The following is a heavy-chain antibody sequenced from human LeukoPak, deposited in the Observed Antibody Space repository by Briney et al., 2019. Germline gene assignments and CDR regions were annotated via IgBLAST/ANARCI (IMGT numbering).Heavy chain of an antibody. CDR3: AREWGRSWYKGYYYGMDV. J-gene: IGHJ6*02. V-gene: IGHV4-59*01. CDR1: GGSISSYY. D-gene: IGHD6-13*01. Sequence: SETLSLTCTVSGGSISSYYWSWIRQPPGKGLEWIGYIYYSGSTNYNPSLKSRVTITVDTSKNQFSLKLSSVTAADTAVYYCAREWGRSWYKGYYYGMDVWGQGTTVTVSS. CDR2: IYYSGST.